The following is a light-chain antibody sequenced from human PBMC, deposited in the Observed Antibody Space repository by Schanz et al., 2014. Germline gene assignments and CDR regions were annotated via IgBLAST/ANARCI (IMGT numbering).Light chain of an antibody. J-gene: IGKJ4*01. CDR1: QSVSRY. V-gene: IGKV3-20*01. CDR2: GVS. Sequence: EIVLTQSPGALSLSPGDRATLSCRASQSVSRYLAWYQQKPGQAPRLLIHGVSSRATGIPDRFSGSGSGTDFTLTISRLEPEDFAVYYCQQYGRSPTFGGGTKVEIK. CDR3: QQYGRSPT.